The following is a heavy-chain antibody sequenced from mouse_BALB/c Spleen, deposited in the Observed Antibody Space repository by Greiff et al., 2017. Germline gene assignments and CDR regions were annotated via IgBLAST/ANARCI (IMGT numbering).Heavy chain of an antibody. CDR1: GFTFSSYT. D-gene: IGHD3-1*01. V-gene: IGHV5-6-4*01. J-gene: IGHJ2*01. CDR3: TRDRGYYFDY. CDR2: ISSGGSYT. Sequence: DVKLVESGGGLVKPGGSLKLSCAASGFTFSSYTMSWVRQTPEKRLEWVATISSGGSYTYYPDSVKGRFTISRDNAKNTLYLQMSSLKSEDTAMYYCTRDRGYYFDYWGQGTTLTVSS.